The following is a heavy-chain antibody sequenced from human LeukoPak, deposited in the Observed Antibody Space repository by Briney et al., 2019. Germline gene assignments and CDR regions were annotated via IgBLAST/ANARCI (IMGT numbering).Heavy chain of an antibody. Sequence: PSETLSLTCAVYGGSFSGYYWSWIRQPPGKGLEWIGEINHSGSTNYNPSLKSRVTISVDTSKNQFSLKLSSVTAADTAVYYCARLLLWFGESRMDVWGKGTTVTISS. CDR1: GGSFSGYY. D-gene: IGHD3-10*01. V-gene: IGHV4-34*01. CDR2: INHSGST. CDR3: ARLLLWFGESRMDV. J-gene: IGHJ6*03.